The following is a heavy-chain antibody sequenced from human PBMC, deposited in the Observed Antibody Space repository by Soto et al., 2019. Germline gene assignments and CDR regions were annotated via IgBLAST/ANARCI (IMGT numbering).Heavy chain of an antibody. V-gene: IGHV5-51*01. CDR2: IYPGDSDT. Sequence: GESLKISCKGSGYSFTSYWIGWVRQMPGKGLEWMGIIYPGDSDTRYSPSFQGQVTISADKSISTAYLQWSSLKASDTAMYYCARSGDIVVVPAASGMDVWRQGTTVTVS. CDR1: GYSFTSYW. D-gene: IGHD2-2*01. CDR3: ARSGDIVVVPAASGMDV. J-gene: IGHJ6*02.